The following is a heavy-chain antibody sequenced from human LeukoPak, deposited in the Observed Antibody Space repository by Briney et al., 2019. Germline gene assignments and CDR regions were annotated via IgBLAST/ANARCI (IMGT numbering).Heavy chain of an antibody. CDR1: GGSVSTYY. V-gene: IGHV4-59*08. CDR2: IYNGGSA. Sequence: SETLSLTCTVSGGSVSTYYWSWIRQSPGKGLEWIGYIYNGGSANYNPSLKSRVTISLDTSKNQFALNLSSVTAADTAVYYCARHVRYSYVVFDYWGQGTLVTVSS. CDR3: ARHVRYSYVVFDY. D-gene: IGHD5-18*01. J-gene: IGHJ4*02.